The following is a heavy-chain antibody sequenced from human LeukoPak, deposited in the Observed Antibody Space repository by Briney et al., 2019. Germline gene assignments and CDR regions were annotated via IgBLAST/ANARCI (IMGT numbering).Heavy chain of an antibody. Sequence: NSSETLSLTCTVSGGSISSSSYYWGWIRQPPGKGLEWIGEINHSGSTNYNPSLKSRVTISVDTSKNQFSLKLSSVTAADTAVYYCARGTGTSYYYYYYMDVWGKGTTVTVSS. V-gene: IGHV4-39*07. J-gene: IGHJ6*03. D-gene: IGHD1-7*01. CDR3: ARGTGTSYYYYYYMDV. CDR2: INHSGST. CDR1: GGSISSSSYY.